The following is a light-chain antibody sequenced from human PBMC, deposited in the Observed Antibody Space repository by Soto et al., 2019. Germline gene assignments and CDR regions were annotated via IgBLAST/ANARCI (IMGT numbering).Light chain of an antibody. J-gene: IGKJ1*01. CDR2: LGS. V-gene: IGKV2-28*01. Sequence: DIVMTQSPLSLPVTPGEPASISCRSSQSLLYSNGYNYLDWYLQKPGQSPQLLIYLGSNRASGVPDRFSGSGSGTDFTLIISSVEAADVGVYYCMQALQLRTFGQGTKVEIK. CDR1: QSLLYSNGYNY. CDR3: MQALQLRT.